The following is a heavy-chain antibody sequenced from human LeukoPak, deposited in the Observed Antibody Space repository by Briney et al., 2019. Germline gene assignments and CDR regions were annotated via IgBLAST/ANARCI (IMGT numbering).Heavy chain of an antibody. V-gene: IGHV3-64D*06. CDR1: GFIFSDYA. J-gene: IGHJ4*02. CDR2: ISSDGDRT. Sequence: GGSLRLSCSASGFIFSDYAMRWVRQAPGKGLEYISAISSDGDRTYFTDSVKGRFTISRDNSKNKLYLQMSSLRAEDTAMYYCARGQGYGDPVDYWGQGTLVTVSS. D-gene: IGHD4-17*01. CDR3: ARGQGYGDPVDY.